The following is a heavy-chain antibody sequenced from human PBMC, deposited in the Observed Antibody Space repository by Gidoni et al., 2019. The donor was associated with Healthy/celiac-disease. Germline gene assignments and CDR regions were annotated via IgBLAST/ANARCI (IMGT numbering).Heavy chain of an antibody. Sequence: QVQLQQWGAGLLKPSETLSLTCAVYGGSFSGYYWSWIRQPPGKGLEWIGEINHSGSTNYNPSLKSRVTISVDTSKNQFSLKLSSVTAADTAVYYCARGKNNWNYGGYYYYYGMDVWGQGTTVTVSS. CDR3: ARGKNNWNYGGYYYYYGMDV. CDR2: INHSGST. D-gene: IGHD1-7*01. V-gene: IGHV4-34*01. CDR1: GGSFSGYY. J-gene: IGHJ6*02.